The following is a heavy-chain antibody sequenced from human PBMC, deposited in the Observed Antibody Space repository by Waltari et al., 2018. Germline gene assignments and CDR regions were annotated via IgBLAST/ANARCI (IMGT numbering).Heavy chain of an antibody. CDR3: ARDRGKGLYLDS. D-gene: IGHD2-15*01. Sequence: QLQLEQSGPGLVKPSESLSLTCAVSGASLRSSDLWNLVRQFPGKGLEWIGKVHRSGKTNYNPSLASRVTVSIDTSNNQFSLTMPSPTTADTAMYYCARDRGKGLYLDSWGQGTLVTVSP. CDR1: GASLRSSDL. CDR2: VHRSGKT. J-gene: IGHJ4*02. V-gene: IGHV4-4*02.